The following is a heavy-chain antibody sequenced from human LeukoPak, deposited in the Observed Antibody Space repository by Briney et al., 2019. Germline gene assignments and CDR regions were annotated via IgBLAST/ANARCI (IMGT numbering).Heavy chain of an antibody. CDR3: AKIFHYYDSSGQDY. CDR1: GFTVSSNY. CDR2: IYSGGST. V-gene: IGHV3-53*01. J-gene: IGHJ4*02. Sequence: PGGSLRLSCAASGFTVSSNYMSWVRQAPGKGLEWVSVIYSGGSTYYADSVKGRFTISRDNSKNTLYLQMNSLRAEDTAVYYCAKIFHYYDSSGQDYWGQGTLVTVSS. D-gene: IGHD3-22*01.